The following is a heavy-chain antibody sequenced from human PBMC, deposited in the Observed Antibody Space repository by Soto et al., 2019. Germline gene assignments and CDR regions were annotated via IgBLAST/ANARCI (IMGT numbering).Heavy chain of an antibody. CDR3: AKDRRADWESYYYYAMDV. J-gene: IGHJ6*02. V-gene: IGHV1-69*01. D-gene: IGHD1-26*01. Sequence: QVQLVQSGAEVKKPGSSVKVSCKASGGTFSSFTISWVRQAPGQGLEWMGGIIPIYGTANYAQKFQGRDTITADASTRTAYMELSSLRSADTAVYYCAKDRRADWESYYYYAMDVWGQGTTVTVSS. CDR1: GGTFSSFT. CDR2: IIPIYGTA.